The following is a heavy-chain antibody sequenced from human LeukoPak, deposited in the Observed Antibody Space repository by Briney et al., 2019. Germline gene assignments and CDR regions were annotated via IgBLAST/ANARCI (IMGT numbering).Heavy chain of an antibody. J-gene: IGHJ4*02. D-gene: IGHD2-2*01. Sequence: ASVKVSCKASGYTFTGYYMHWVRQAPGQGLEWMGWINPNSGGTNYAQKFQGRVTMTGDTSISTAYMELGRLRSDDTAVYYCATLGYCSSTSCPQLLYFDYWGQGTLVTVSS. CDR2: INPNSGGT. V-gene: IGHV1-2*02. CDR1: GYTFTGYY. CDR3: ATLGYCSSTSCPQLLYFDY.